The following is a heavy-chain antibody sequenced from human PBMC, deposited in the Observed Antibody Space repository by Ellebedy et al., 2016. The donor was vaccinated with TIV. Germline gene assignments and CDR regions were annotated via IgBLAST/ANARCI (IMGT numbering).Heavy chain of an antibody. CDR3: ARGFCSSTSCYLGGYGXXV. CDR1: GYTFXXYY. Sequence: AASVKVSCKASGYTFXXYYIHWVRQAXGQGLDWMGWINPNSGGTNYAQKFQGWVTMTRDTSISTAYMELNRLRSDDTAVYYCARGFCSSTSCYLGGYGXXVWGQGTTVTVSS. J-gene: IGHJ6*02. CDR2: INPNSGGT. D-gene: IGHD2-2*01. V-gene: IGHV1-2*04.